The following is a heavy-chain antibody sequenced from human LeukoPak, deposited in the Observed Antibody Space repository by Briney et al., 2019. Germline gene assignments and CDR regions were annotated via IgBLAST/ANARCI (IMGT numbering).Heavy chain of an antibody. V-gene: IGHV4-59*08. CDR3: ASRRAFMY. Sequence: SETLSLTCTVSGGSISSYYWSCIRQPPGKGLEWIGYIYYSGSTNYNPSLKSRVTISVDTSKNQFSLKLSSVTAADTGVYYCASRRAFMYWGQGTLVTVSS. D-gene: IGHD3-16*01. CDR1: GGSISSYY. CDR2: IYYSGST. J-gene: IGHJ4*02.